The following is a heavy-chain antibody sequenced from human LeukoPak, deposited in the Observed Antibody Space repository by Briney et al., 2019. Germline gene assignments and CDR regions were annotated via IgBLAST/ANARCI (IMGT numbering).Heavy chain of an antibody. V-gene: IGHV4-34*01. CDR3: ARGGPYSSGWSVYYYYGMDV. CDR1: GGSFSGYY. D-gene: IGHD6-19*01. J-gene: IGHJ6*04. Sequence: SETLSLTCAVYGGSFSGYYWSWIRQPPGKGLEWIGEINHSGSTNYNPSLKSRVTISVDTSKNQFSLKLSSVTAADTAAYYCARGGPYSSGWSVYYYYGMDVWGKGTTVTVSS. CDR2: INHSGST.